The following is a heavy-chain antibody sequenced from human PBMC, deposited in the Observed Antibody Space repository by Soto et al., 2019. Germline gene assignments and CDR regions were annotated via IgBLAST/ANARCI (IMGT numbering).Heavy chain of an antibody. CDR3: ASKAACGGDCYAFDS. V-gene: IGHV1-69*06. J-gene: IGHJ4*02. CDR1: GGIFSSNT. Sequence: QVYLVQSGAEVKKPGSWVKISCKASGGIFSSNTITWVRQAAGQGLEWMGGIIPLFGTANYAEKFQGRVTITADKSTKTEYMELTSLRSEDTAVYYCASKAACGGDCYAFDSWGQGTLVTVSS. D-gene: IGHD2-21*02. CDR2: IIPLFGTA.